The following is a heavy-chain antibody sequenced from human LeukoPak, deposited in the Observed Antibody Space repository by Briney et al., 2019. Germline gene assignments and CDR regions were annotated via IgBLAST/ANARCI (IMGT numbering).Heavy chain of an antibody. J-gene: IGHJ4*02. Sequence: GESLKISCKGSGYSFTSYWIGWVRQMPGKGLEWMGIIFPGDSDTRYTPSFRGQVTISADKAINTVYLQWSSLKVSDTAIYFCTRGGILNTFPIAGDYWGQGTLVTVSS. CDR1: GYSFTSYW. CDR3: TRGGILNTFPIAGDY. CDR2: IFPGDSDT. D-gene: IGHD2-21*01. V-gene: IGHV5-51*01.